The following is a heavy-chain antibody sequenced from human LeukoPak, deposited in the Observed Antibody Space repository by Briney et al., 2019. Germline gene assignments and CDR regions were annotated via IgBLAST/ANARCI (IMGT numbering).Heavy chain of an antibody. V-gene: IGHV3-53*01. CDR2: IYSGGST. CDR1: GFTVSSNY. J-gene: IGHJ4*02. CDR3: ARDRLYSSSSEDY. Sequence: AGASLTLSCAASGFTVSSNYMRWVRQAPGKGLEWVSVIYSGGSTYYADSVQGRFTISRDNSKNTLYLQMNSLRAEDTAVYYCARDRLYSSSSEDYWGQGILVTVSS. D-gene: IGHD6-6*01.